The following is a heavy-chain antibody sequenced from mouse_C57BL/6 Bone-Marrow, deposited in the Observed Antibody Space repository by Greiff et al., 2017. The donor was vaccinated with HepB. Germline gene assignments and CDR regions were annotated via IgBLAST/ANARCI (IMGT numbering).Heavy chain of an antibody. V-gene: IGHV5-17*01. D-gene: IGHD1-1*01. Sequence: EVQLVESGGGLVKPGGSLKLSCAASGFTFSDYGMHWVRQAPEKGLEWVAYISSGSSTIYYADTAKGRFTISRDNAKNTLFLQMTSLRSEDTAMYYCARGYYGSSPYWYFDVWGTGTTVTVSS. CDR2: ISSGSSTI. CDR1: GFTFSDYG. J-gene: IGHJ1*03. CDR3: ARGYYGSSPYWYFDV.